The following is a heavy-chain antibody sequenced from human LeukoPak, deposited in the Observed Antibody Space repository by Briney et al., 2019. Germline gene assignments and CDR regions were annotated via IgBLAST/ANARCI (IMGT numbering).Heavy chain of an antibody. V-gene: IGHV4-4*02. CDR1: GGSISSSNW. Sequence: PSETLSLTCAVSGGSISSSNWWSWVRQPPGKGLEWIGEIYHSGSTNYNPSLKSRVTISVDKSKNQFSLKLSSVTAADTAVYYCAREGLAYDYVWGSYRYTFDYWGQGTLVTVSS. J-gene: IGHJ4*02. CDR2: IYHSGST. CDR3: AREGLAYDYVWGSYRYTFDY. D-gene: IGHD3-16*02.